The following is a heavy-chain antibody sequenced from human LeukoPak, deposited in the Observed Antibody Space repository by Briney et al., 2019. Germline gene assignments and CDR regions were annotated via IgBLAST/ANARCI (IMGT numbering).Heavy chain of an antibody. J-gene: IGHJ4*02. V-gene: IGHV3-49*04. CDR2: IRSKTFGGTT. Sequence: PGGSLRLSCTASGFTFGDYAMSWVRRAPGRGLEWVGFIRSKTFGGTTEYAASVKGRFTISRDNAKNSLYLQMNSLRAEDTAVYHCASGGDYGDYYFDYWGQGTPVTVSS. D-gene: IGHD4-17*01. CDR1: GFTFGDYA. CDR3: ASGGDYGDYYFDY.